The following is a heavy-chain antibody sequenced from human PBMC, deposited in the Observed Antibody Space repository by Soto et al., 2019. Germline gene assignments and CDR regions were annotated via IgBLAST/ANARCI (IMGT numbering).Heavy chain of an antibody. Sequence: VESGGDVVQPGTSLRLSCAASGFGFGCFGMHWVRQAPGQGLEWLAFISRDGRNTFYADSVRGRFTLSRDYSKSTMYLQMSALRYNDTAIYYVARCNPSFEFDSWGRGTRVTVSS. V-gene: IGHV3-30*03. D-gene: IGHD2-15*01. CDR2: ISRDGRNT. J-gene: IGHJ4*02. CDR1: GFGFGCFG. CDR3: ARCNPSFEFDS.